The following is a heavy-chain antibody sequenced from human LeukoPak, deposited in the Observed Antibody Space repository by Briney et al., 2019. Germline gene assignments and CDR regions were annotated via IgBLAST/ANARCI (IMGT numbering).Heavy chain of an antibody. CDR3: ARSRIQLWSTPYDY. Sequence: SETLSPTCAVYGGSFSGYYWSWIRQPPGKGLEWIGEINHSGSTNYNPSLKSRVTISVDTSKNQFSLKLSSVTAADTAVYYCARSRIQLWSTPYDYWGQGTLVTVSS. J-gene: IGHJ4*02. D-gene: IGHD5-18*01. V-gene: IGHV4-34*01. CDR1: GGSFSGYY. CDR2: INHSGST.